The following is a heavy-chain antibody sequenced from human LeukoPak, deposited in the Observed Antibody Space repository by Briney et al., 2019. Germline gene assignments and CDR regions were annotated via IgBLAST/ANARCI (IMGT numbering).Heavy chain of an antibody. CDR2: INHSGST. V-gene: IGHV4-34*01. CDR3: ARGVTAMPQPVFDY. Sequence: SETLSLTCAVYGGSFSGYYWSWIRQPPGKGLEWIGEINHSGSTNYNPSLKSRVTISVDTSKNQFSLKLSSVTTADTAVYYCARGVTAMPQPVFDYWGQGTLVTVSS. J-gene: IGHJ4*02. CDR1: GGSFSGYY. D-gene: IGHD5-18*01.